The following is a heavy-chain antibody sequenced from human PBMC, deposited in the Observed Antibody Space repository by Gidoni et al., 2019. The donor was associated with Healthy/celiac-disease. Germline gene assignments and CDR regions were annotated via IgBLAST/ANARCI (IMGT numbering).Heavy chain of an antibody. D-gene: IGHD6-13*01. Sequence: GFTFSSYGMHWVRQAPGKGLEWVAVIWYDGSNKYYADSVTGRFTISRDNSKNTLYLQMNSLRAEDTAVYYCARHSSSWYSLDYWGQGTLVTVSS. CDR2: IWYDGSNK. CDR1: GFTFSSYG. J-gene: IGHJ4*02. CDR3: ARHSSSWYSLDY. V-gene: IGHV3-33*01.